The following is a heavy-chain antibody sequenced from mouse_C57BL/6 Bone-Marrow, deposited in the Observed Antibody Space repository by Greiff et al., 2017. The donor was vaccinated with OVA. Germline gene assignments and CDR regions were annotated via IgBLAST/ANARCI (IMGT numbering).Heavy chain of an antibody. J-gene: IGHJ1*03. V-gene: IGHV1-15*01. D-gene: IGHD2-4*01. Sequence: QVQLQQSGAELVRPGASVTLSCKASGYTFTDYEMHWVKQTPVHGLEWIGAIDPETGGTAYNQKFKGKAMLTADKSSSTAYMELRSLTSEDSAVYYCNYYDYGRLDVWGTGTTVTVSS. CDR1: GYTFTDYE. CDR3: NYYDYGRLDV. CDR2: IDPETGGT.